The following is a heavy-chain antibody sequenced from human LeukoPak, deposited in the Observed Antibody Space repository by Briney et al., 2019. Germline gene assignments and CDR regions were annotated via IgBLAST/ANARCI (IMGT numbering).Heavy chain of an antibody. CDR2: IYGGGTT. J-gene: IGHJ4*02. V-gene: IGHV4-4*07. Sequence: SETLSLTCTVSGGPISGNYWSWLRQPAGKGLEWIGRIYGGGTTYYNPSLKSRVTISVDTSKNQFSLRVSSVTAADTAVYYCARHLNNCGDDCYIFDYWGQGTLVTVSS. D-gene: IGHD2-21*01. CDR3: ARHLNNCGDDCYIFDY. CDR1: GGPISGNY.